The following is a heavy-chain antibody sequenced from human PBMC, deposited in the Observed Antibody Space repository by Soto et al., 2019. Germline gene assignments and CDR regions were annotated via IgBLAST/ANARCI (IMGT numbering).Heavy chain of an antibody. V-gene: IGHV1-69*01. D-gene: IGHD3-3*01. CDR2: FIPVYRTL. Sequence: QVLLVQSGAEVKKPGSSVKISCKASGGSFGNSAINWVRQTPGQGLEWLGGFIPVYRTLNYAQKFQGRVTITAEESTGTAYMTLNSLASNDTAVYYCATGVIWIGSFTVDSWGQGTRVTVSS. CDR1: GGSFGNSA. J-gene: IGHJ4*02. CDR3: ATGVIWIGSFTVDS.